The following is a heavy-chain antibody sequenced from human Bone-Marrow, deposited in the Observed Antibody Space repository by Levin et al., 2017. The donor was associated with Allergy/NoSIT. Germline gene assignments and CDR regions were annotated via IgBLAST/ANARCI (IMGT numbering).Heavy chain of an antibody. CDR2: IIPIFGTT. Sequence: GASVKVSCKSSGGTFRNHAINWVRQAPGQGLEWMGSIIPIFGTTRYAQSFQGRLTITADDFSSTAYMELNSLRSDDTAVYYCTRVPLPAALLAYFDFWGQGTLVTVSS. V-gene: IGHV1-69*13. CDR1: GGTFRNHA. D-gene: IGHD2-2*01. CDR3: TRVPLPAALLAYFDF. J-gene: IGHJ4*02.